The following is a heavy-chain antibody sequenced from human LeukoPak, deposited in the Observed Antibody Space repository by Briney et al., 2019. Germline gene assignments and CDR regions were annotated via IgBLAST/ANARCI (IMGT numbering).Heavy chain of an antibody. J-gene: IGHJ4*02. D-gene: IGHD3-10*01. CDR3: ARGDITMVRGVIAKYFDY. Sequence: WVRQPPGKGLEWIGSIYYSGSTYYNPSLKSRVTISVDTSKNQFSLKLSSVTAADTAVYYCARGDITMVRGVIAKYFDYWGQGTLVTVSS. CDR2: IYYSGST. V-gene: IGHV4-39*01.